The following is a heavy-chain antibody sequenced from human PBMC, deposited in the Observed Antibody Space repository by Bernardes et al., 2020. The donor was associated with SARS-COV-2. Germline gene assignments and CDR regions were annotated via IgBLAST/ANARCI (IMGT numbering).Heavy chain of an antibody. CDR3: TRDVRLIFFDY. V-gene: IGHV3-74*01. CDR1: GFTFGTSV. D-gene: IGHD3-16*01. CDR2: INHDGTMT. J-gene: IGHJ4*02. Sequence: VGSLILSCVASGFTFGTSVMHWVRQAPGPGLVWVSRINHDGTMTNYADFVKGRFTVSRDNAKNTVYLQMNSLTAEDTAVYYCTRDVRLIFFDYWGQGSLVTVSS.